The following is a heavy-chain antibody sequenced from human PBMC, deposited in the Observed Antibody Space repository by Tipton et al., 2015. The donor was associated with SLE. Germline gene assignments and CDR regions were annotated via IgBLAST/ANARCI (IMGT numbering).Heavy chain of an antibody. V-gene: IGHV4-59*01. CDR1: GGSISSYY. D-gene: IGHD5-24*01. Sequence: TLSLTCTVSGGSISSYYWSWIRQSPGKGLEWIGNVYYTGATNYNPSLESRISLSVDTSKNQFSLRLSSVTAADKAVYFCARTNGYQHVWHCVDVWGKGAPVA. CDR2: VYYTGAT. CDR3: ARTNGYQHVWHCVDV. J-gene: IGHJ6*03.